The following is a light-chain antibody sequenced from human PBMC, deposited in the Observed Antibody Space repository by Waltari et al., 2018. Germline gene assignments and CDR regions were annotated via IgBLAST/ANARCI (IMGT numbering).Light chain of an antibody. Sequence: SLTQPASVSGSPGQSDTTSCTGTSHDIGHYDHVPWSLQHPATAPTLISFDVSKRPSGISDLFSASKSGSTASLTISGLQAEDEGEYFCGSYTTNSPFAVVFGGGTKLTVL. CDR1: SHDIGHYDH. J-gene: IGLJ2*01. CDR3: GSYTTNSPFAVV. CDR2: DVS. V-gene: IGLV2-14*03.